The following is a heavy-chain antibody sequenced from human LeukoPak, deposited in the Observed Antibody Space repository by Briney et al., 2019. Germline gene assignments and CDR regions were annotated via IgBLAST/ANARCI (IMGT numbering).Heavy chain of an antibody. CDR3: ARVTGGYSYGCFDY. CDR2: IYYSGST. D-gene: IGHD5-18*01. Sequence: SETLSLTCTVSGGSISSSSYYWGWIRQPPGKGLEWIGSIYYSGSTYYNPSLKSRVTISVDTSKNQFSLKLSSVTAADTAVYYCARVTGGYSYGCFDYWGQGTLVTVSS. CDR1: GGSISSSSYY. V-gene: IGHV4-39*07. J-gene: IGHJ4*02.